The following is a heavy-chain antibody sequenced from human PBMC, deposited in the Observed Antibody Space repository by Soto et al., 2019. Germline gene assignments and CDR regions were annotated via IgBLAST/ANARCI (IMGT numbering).Heavy chain of an antibody. D-gene: IGHD3-10*01. Sequence: ASVKVSCKFSGYTLTELSMHWVRQAPGKGLEWLGGLDPEDGETIYAQKFQGRVTMTEATSTDTAFMRRSSLRTEVTALYYRETSKIRDSRDAFDIRGKGTMVTVS. CDR1: GYTLTELS. V-gene: IGHV1-24*01. J-gene: IGHJ3*02. CDR3: ETSKIRDSRDAFDI. CDR2: LDPEDGET.